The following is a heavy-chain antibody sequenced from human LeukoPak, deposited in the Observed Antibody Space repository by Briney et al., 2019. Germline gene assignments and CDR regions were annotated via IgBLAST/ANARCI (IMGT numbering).Heavy chain of an antibody. Sequence: PSETLSLTSTVSGGSIRSRYYYWGWVRQPPGKGLEWIGSIYDSGSTYYNPSLKSRVTISVDTSENQFSLKLNSVTAADTAVYYCARHYGRWGQGTLVTVSS. CDR2: IYDSGST. J-gene: IGHJ4*02. CDR1: GGSIRSRYYY. CDR3: ARHYGR. V-gene: IGHV4-39*01. D-gene: IGHD3-10*01.